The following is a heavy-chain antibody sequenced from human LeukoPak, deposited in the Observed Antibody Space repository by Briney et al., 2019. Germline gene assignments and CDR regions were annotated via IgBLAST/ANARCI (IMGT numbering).Heavy chain of an antibody. D-gene: IGHD2-15*01. V-gene: IGHV3-74*01. CDR2: INSDGSDT. CDR1: GFTFNSYW. CDR3: ARGGYHHGFDI. Sequence: GGSLRLSCAASGFTFNSYWFHWVRHAPGKGLVWVSRINSDGSDTIYADSVKGRFTISRDSAKSTVYLQMNSLKAEDTAVYYCARGGYHHGFDIWGQGTMVTVSS. J-gene: IGHJ3*02.